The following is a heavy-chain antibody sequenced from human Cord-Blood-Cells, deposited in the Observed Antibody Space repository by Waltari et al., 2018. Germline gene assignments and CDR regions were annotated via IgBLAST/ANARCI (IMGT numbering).Heavy chain of an antibody. D-gene: IGHD6-6*01. J-gene: IGHJ5*02. Sequence: QVQLQQWGAGLLKPSETLSLTCAVYGGSFSGYYWSWIRQPPGKGLAWIGEINHSGSTNYNPSLKSRVTISVDTSKNQFSLKLSSVTAADTAVYYCARAGDARPLYNWFDPWGQGTLVTVSS. V-gene: IGHV4-34*01. CDR2: INHSGST. CDR1: GGSFSGYY. CDR3: ARAGDARPLYNWFDP.